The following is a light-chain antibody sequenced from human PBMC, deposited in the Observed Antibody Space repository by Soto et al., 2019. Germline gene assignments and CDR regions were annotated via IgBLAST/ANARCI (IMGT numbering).Light chain of an antibody. CDR2: DVS. CDR1: SSDVGGYNY. V-gene: IGLV2-14*01. CDR3: SSYTGSTTLHYV. Sequence: QSVLTQPASVSGSPGQSITISCTGTSSDVGGYNYVSWYQQHPGKAPKLLIYDVSNRPSGPSNRCSGSKSGNTASLTISGLRAEDVADYYCSSYTGSTTLHYVFGTGTKLTVL. J-gene: IGLJ1*01.